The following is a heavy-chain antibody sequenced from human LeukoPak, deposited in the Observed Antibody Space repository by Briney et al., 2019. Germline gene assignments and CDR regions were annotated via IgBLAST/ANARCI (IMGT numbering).Heavy chain of an antibody. D-gene: IGHD3-16*01. CDR2: IYYSGST. V-gene: IGHV4-39*01. J-gene: IGHJ5*02. CDR3: AKLWGGQNWNDD. Sequence: SETLSLTCSVSGGSISRSRDYWGWIRQPPGKGLEWIGSIYYSGSTYYNPSLESRVTIPVDSSKNQFSLKLPSVTAADTAVYYCAKLWGGQNWNDDWGQGTLVTVSS. CDR1: GGSISRSRDY.